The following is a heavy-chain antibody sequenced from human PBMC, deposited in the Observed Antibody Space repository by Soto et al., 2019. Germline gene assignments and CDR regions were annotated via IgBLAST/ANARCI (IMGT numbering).Heavy chain of an antibody. Sequence: PGESLKISCKASGYSFIKYWLGWVRQMPVKGLEWMAIINPGNSETSYSPAFQGQVTISADKSVTTTYLQWDSLKSSDSALYFCGRHDQNYVASWEPGTLLTVSS. J-gene: IGHJ5*01. CDR3: GRHDQNYVAS. D-gene: IGHD1-7*01. V-gene: IGHV5-51*01. CDR2: INPGNSET. CDR1: GYSFIKYW.